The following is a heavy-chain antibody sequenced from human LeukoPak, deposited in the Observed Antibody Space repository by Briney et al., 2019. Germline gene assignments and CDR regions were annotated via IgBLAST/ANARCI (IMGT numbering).Heavy chain of an antibody. CDR1: GFTFSSYA. CDR2: ISYDGSNK. CDR3: ARGMVEQWLVRGTYFDY. Sequence: PGGSLRLSCAASGFTFSSYAMHWVRQAPGKGLEWVAVISYDGSNKYYADSVKGRFTISRDNSKNTLYLQMNSLRAEDTAVYYCARGMVEQWLVRGTYFDYWGQGTLVTVSS. D-gene: IGHD6-19*01. V-gene: IGHV3-30-3*01. J-gene: IGHJ4*02.